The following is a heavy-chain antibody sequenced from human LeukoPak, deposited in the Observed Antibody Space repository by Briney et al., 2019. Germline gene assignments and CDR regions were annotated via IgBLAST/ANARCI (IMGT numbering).Heavy chain of an antibody. Sequence: GESLKISCKASGYIFTNYWIGWVRQLPEEGLEWMGIIYPGDSDTRYSPSFQGQVTISADNSINTAYLQWSSLKASDTAIYYCARRLTAEVWGQGTLVTVSS. CDR2: IYPGDSDT. V-gene: IGHV5-51*01. D-gene: IGHD7-27*01. CDR1: GYIFTNYW. J-gene: IGHJ4*02. CDR3: ARRLTAEV.